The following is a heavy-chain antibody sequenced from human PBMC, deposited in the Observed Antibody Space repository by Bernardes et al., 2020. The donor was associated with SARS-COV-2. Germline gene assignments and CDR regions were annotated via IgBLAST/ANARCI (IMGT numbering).Heavy chain of an antibody. CDR2: IFATGST. CDR1: GDSINSPSHY. CDR3: ARDKDMWWFDP. D-gene: IGHD2-15*01. J-gene: IGHJ5*02. V-gene: IGHV4-61*02. Sequence: SETLSLTCIVSGDSINSPSHYWSCIRRPAGKGLEWIGRIFATGSTNYNPSLKSRVTISMDTSKNQFSLELSSVTAADTAVYYCARDKDMWWFDPWGQGTLVTVSS.